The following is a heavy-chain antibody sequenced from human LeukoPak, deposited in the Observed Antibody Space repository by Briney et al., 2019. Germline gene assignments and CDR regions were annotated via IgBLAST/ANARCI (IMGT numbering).Heavy chain of an antibody. Sequence: GGSLRLSCVASGFTFGTYAMNWVRQAPGKGLEWVSGISGSGGGTYYGDSVKGRFTISRDNSKNTVYPQMDNLRADDTAVYYCAKGGGSGSYYIFDFWGQGTLVTVSS. J-gene: IGHJ4*02. CDR2: ISGSGGGT. V-gene: IGHV3-23*01. CDR3: AKGGGSGSYYIFDF. CDR1: GFTFGTYA. D-gene: IGHD3-10*01.